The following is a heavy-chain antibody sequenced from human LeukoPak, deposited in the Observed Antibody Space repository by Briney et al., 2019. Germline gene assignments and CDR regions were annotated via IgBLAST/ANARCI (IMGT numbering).Heavy chain of an antibody. J-gene: IGHJ4*02. CDR2: IYSGGST. V-gene: IGHV3-53*01. CDR1: GFTFSTYT. Sequence: GGSLRLSCTGSGFTFSTYTMSWVRQAPGKGLEWVSVIYSGGSTYYADSVKGRFTISRDNSKNTLYLQMNSLRAEDTAVYYCARNARNYFDYWGQGTLVTVSS. CDR3: ARNARNYFDY.